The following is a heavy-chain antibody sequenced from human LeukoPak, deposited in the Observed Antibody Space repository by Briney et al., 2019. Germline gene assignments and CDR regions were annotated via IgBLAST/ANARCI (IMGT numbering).Heavy chain of an antibody. CDR1: GFTFNAYN. Sequence: GGSLRLSCAASGFTFNAYNINSVRHAPGKGLEWISYISGSGTVIDYADSVKGRFTVSRDNAKNSVYLQMSRLRDDDTAVYYCARDDGGHGEYFDYWGQGTLVTVSS. D-gene: IGHD4-23*01. V-gene: IGHV3-48*02. CDR2: ISGSGTVI. CDR3: ARDDGGHGEYFDY. J-gene: IGHJ4*02.